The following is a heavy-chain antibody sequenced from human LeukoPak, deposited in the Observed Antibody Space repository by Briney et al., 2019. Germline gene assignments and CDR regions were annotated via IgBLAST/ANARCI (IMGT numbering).Heavy chain of an antibody. CDR1: GFTFSSYS. V-gene: IGHV3-48*01. J-gene: IGHJ4*02. CDR3: ARRSLGYCSSTSCPFDY. CDR2: IGSSSSTI. Sequence: PGGSLRLSCAASGFTFSSYSMNWVRQAPGKGLEWVSYIGSSSSTIYYADSVKGRFTISRDNAKNSLYLQMNSLRAEDTAVYYCARRSLGYCSSTSCPFDYWGQGTLVTVSS. D-gene: IGHD2-2*01.